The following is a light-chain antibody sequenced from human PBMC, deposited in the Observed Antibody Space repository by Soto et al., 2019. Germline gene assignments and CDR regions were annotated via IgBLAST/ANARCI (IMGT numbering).Light chain of an antibody. CDR2: GAV. CDR3: QQYGNSPGT. CDR1: HIVSVNY. J-gene: IGKJ1*01. Sequence: ETVLTQSPGTLSLSPGERATLSCRASHIVSVNYLAWYQQKPGQAPRLLIYGAVSRATGIPDRFTGSGSGTDFTLTISRLEPEDCAVYFCQQYGNSPGTFGQGTKVEI. V-gene: IGKV3-20*01.